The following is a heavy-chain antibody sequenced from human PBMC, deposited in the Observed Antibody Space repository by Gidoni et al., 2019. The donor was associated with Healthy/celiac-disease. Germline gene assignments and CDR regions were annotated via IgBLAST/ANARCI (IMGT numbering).Heavy chain of an antibody. D-gene: IGHD6-13*01. J-gene: IGHJ4*02. CDR1: GGSISSGSYY. Sequence: QVQLQESGPGLVKPSQTLSLTCTVAGGSISSGSYYWSWIRQPAGKGLEWIGRIYTSGSTNYNPSLKSRVTISVDTSKNQFSLKLSSVTAADTAVYYCAGLPGIAAAGSSDSLWGQGTLVTVSS. V-gene: IGHV4-61*02. CDR3: AGLPGIAAAGSSDSL. CDR2: IYTSGST.